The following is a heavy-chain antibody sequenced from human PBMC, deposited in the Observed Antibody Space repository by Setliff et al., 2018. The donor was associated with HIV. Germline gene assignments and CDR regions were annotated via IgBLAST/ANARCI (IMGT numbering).Heavy chain of an antibody. CDR3: ARDRDGWDYGDYIYYMDV. D-gene: IGHD4-17*01. J-gene: IGHJ6*04. Sequence: SETLSLTCTVSGRSISSHYWSWIRQPPGKGLEWVGYVHYSGRTNYIPTLKSRVTISVDTSKNRFSLKLSSVTAADTAVYYCARDRDGWDYGDYIYYMDVWGKGTTVTVSS. CDR2: VHYSGRT. V-gene: IGHV4-59*11. CDR1: GRSISSHY.